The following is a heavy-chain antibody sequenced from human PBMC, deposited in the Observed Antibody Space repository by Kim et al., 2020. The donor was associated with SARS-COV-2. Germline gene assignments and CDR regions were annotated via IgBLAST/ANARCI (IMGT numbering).Heavy chain of an antibody. J-gene: IGHJ5*02. CDR3: ARGWWRDIVVVPIAMGSLNWFDP. Sequence: ASVKVSCKASGYTFTSYGITWVRQAPGQGLVWMGWISAYNGNTNYAQKLQGRVIMTTATSTSTAYMELRSLRSDDTAVYYCARGWWRDIVVVPIAMGSLNWFDPWGQGTLVTVSS. D-gene: IGHD2-2*01. CDR1: GYTFTSYG. V-gene: IGHV1-18*01. CDR2: ISAYNGNT.